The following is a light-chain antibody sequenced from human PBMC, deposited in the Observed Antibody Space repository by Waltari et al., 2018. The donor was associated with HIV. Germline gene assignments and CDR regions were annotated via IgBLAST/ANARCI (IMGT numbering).Light chain of an antibody. V-gene: IGKV3D-15*01. CDR1: QSINTN. Sequence: IVMLQSPATLSVSPGERVTLSSRASQSINTNLAWYQQTGGQAPRLLIHGASTRAAGIPARFSGSGSGTEFTLTVDSLQSEDFALYYCQQYHDWRPLTFAGGTKLEI. CDR3: QQYHDWRPLT. CDR2: GAS. J-gene: IGKJ4*01.